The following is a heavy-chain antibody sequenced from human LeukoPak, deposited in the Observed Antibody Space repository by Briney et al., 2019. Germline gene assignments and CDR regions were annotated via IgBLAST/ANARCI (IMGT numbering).Heavy chain of an antibody. Sequence: SGSGGSTYYADSVKGRFTISRDNSKNTLYLQMNSLRAEDTAVYYCAKDGITMVRGVIDYWGQGTLVTVSS. CDR3: AKDGITMVRGVIDY. J-gene: IGHJ4*02. V-gene: IGHV3-23*01. CDR2: SGSGGST. D-gene: IGHD3-10*01.